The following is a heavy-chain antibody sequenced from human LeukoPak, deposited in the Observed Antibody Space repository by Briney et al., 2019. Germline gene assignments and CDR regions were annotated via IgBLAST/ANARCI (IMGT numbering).Heavy chain of an antibody. CDR2: IYPGDSET. CDR3: ARALRTGQGDYVPVL. D-gene: IGHD4-17*01. CDR1: GYKFTNHW. J-gene: IGHJ4*02. Sequence: GASLQISCKASGYKFTNHWIGWVRQMPGKGLEWMTIIYPGDSETRYSPSFQGQVTISADKSVGTMYLQWSSLKASDTAMYYCARALRTGQGDYVPVLWGQGTLVIVSS. V-gene: IGHV5-51*01.